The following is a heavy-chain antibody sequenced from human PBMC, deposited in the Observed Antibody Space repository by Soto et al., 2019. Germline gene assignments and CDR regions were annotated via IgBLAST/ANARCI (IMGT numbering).Heavy chain of an antibody. Sequence: VQLQEAGPGLVKPSVTLSLTCAVSGASISSSHWLSWVRQPPGKGLEWIGEIYHSGSTYCNASLKSRVAISLDKSKNQFSLKLRSVTAADTAVYYCVRKDYSDWFFDLWGRGTLVTVSS. CDR1: GASISSSHW. CDR2: IYHSGST. V-gene: IGHV4-4*02. J-gene: IGHJ2*01. CDR3: VRKDYSDWFFDL. D-gene: IGHD4-4*01.